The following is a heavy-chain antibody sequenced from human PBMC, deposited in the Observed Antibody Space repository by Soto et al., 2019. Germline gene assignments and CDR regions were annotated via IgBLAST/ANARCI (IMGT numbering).Heavy chain of an antibody. J-gene: IGHJ4*02. CDR2: ITGTSSTI. Sequence: GGSLRLSCVASGFTFRAYTMNWVRQAPGKGPEWIAYITGTSSTIYYADSVKGRFTCSRDNARNSLYLQMNSLRDEDTAVYYCATAFSSGGWGQGTLVTVSS. CDR1: GFTFRAYT. V-gene: IGHV3-48*02. CDR3: ATAFSSGG. D-gene: IGHD3-10*01.